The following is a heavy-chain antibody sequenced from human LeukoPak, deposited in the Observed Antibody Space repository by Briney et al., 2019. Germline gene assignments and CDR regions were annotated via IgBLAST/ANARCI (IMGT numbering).Heavy chain of an antibody. J-gene: IGHJ5*02. D-gene: IGHD2-2*01. CDR1: GGSISSGGYY. Sequence: SSETLSLTCTVSGGSISSGGYYWSWIRQHPGKGLEWIGYIYYSGSTYYNLSLKSRVTISVDTSKNQFSLKLSSVTAADTAVYYCARDYCSSTSCYSWWFDPWGQGTLVTVSS. CDR2: IYYSGST. CDR3: ARDYCSSTSCYSWWFDP. V-gene: IGHV4-31*03.